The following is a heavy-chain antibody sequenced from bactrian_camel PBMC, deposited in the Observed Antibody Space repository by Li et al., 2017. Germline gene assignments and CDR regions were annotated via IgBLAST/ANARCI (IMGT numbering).Heavy chain of an antibody. V-gene: IGHV3S31*01. J-gene: IGHJ4*01. CDR2: KYTGGGTT. Sequence: DVQLVESGGGSVQAGGSLRLSCTASRSTYWYCLGWFRQVPGKDREGVAAKYTGGGTTYYADSVHDRFTISQDFAKNTLYLQMNSLKPEDTAMYYCAAVPHYTCLAGSWAQEYEYNYWGQGTQVTVS. D-gene: IGHD1*01. CDR1: RSTYWYC. CDR3: AAVPHYTCLAGSWAQEYEYNY.